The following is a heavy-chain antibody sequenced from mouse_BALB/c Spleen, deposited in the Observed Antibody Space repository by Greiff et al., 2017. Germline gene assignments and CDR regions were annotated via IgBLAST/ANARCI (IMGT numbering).Heavy chain of an antibody. D-gene: IGHD4-1*01. J-gene: IGHJ2*01. Sequence: EVQVVESGPGLVQPSQSLSLTCTVTGYSITSDYAWNWSRPFPGNKLVWMGYISYSGSTSYNPSLKSRISITRYTSKNQFFLQLNTVTTEDTATCYCARDEGNWEYFDYWGQGTTLTVSS. V-gene: IGHV3-2*02. CDR3: ARDEGNWEYFDY. CDR2: ISYSGST. CDR1: GYSITSDYA.